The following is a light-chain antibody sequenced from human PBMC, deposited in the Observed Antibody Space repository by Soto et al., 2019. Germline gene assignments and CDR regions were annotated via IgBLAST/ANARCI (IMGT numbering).Light chain of an antibody. CDR3: QTWGTGIQV. Sequence: QSVLTQSPSASASLGASVKLTCTPSSGHSSYAIAWHQQQPEKGPRYLMKLNSDGSHSKGDGIPDRFSGSSSGAERYLTISILQSEDEADYYCQTWGTGIQVFGGGTKLTVL. V-gene: IGLV4-69*01. J-gene: IGLJ2*01. CDR2: LNSDGSH. CDR1: SGHSSYA.